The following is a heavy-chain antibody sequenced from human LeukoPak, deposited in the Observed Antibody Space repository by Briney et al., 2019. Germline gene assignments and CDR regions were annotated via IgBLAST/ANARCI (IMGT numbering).Heavy chain of an antibody. V-gene: IGHV3-43D*03. Sequence: PGGSLRLSCAASGFTFDDYAMHWVRHAPGKGVEWVCLISWDGGSTYYADSVKGRFTISRDNSKNSLYLQMNSLRAEDTALYYCAKDSSSSYYYYYYMDVWGKGTTVTVSS. CDR1: GFTFDDYA. CDR2: ISWDGGST. D-gene: IGHD6-13*01. J-gene: IGHJ6*03. CDR3: AKDSSSSYYYYYYMDV.